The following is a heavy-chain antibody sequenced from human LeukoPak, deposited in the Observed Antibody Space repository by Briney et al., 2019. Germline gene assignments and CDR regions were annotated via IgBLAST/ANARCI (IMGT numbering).Heavy chain of an antibody. V-gene: IGHV1-69*06. CDR3: ARKSGYDQYFDY. D-gene: IGHD5-12*01. J-gene: IGHJ4*02. CDR1: GVTFSSYA. CDR2: IIPIFGTA. Sequence: ASVKVACKASGVTFSSYAISWVRQAPGQGLEWMGGIIPIFGTANYAQKFQGRVTITADKSTSTAYMELSSLRSEDTAVYYCARKSGYDQYFDYWGQGTLVTVSS.